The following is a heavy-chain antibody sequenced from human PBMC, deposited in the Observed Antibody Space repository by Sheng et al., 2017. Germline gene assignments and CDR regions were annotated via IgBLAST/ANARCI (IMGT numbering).Heavy chain of an antibody. CDR3: ARHGGNPLFDY. V-gene: IGHV3-7*01. D-gene: IGHD2-15*01. CDR1: GFTFSSYW. CDR2: IKQDGSEK. J-gene: IGHJ4*02. Sequence: EVQLVESGGGLVQPGGSLRLSCAASGFTFSSYWMSWVRQAPGKGLEWVANIKQDGSEKYYVDSVKGRLTISKDNAKNSLYLQMNSLRAEDTAVYYCARHGGNPLFDYWGQGTLVTVSS.